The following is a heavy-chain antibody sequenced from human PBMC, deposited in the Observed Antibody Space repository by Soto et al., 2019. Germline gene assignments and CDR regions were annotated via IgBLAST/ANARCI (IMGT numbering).Heavy chain of an antibody. CDR1: GYTFTGYY. Sequence: ASVKVSCKASGYTFTGYYMHWVRQAPGQGLEWMGWISPNSGNTNYAQKLQGRVTMTTDTSTSTAYMELRSLRSDDTAVYYCARVFFGELFDGDYWGQGTLVTVSS. D-gene: IGHD3-10*01. J-gene: IGHJ4*02. CDR2: ISPNSGNT. CDR3: ARVFFGELFDGDY. V-gene: IGHV1-18*04.